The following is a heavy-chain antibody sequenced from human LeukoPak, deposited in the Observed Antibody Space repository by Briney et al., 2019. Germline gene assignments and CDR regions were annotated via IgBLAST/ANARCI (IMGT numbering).Heavy chain of an antibody. Sequence: ASVKVSCKASGYTFTSYGISWVRQAPGQGLEWMGWISAYNGNTNYAQKLQGRVTMTTDTSTSTAYMELRSLRSDDTAVYYCARDHCSGGNCYSRAYYYYGMDVWGKGTTVTVSS. CDR2: ISAYNGNT. D-gene: IGHD2-15*01. CDR1: GYTFTSYG. J-gene: IGHJ6*04. V-gene: IGHV1-18*04. CDR3: ARDHCSGGNCYSRAYYYYGMDV.